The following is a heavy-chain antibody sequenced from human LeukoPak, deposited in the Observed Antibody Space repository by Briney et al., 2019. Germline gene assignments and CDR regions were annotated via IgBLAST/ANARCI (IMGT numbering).Heavy chain of an antibody. CDR1: GGSISSSSYY. CDR2: IYYSGST. J-gene: IGHJ5*02. D-gene: IGHD2-2*01. Sequence: SETPSLTCTVSGGSISSSSYYWGWIRQPPGKGLEWIGSIYYSGSTYYNPSLKSRVTISVDTSKNQFSLKLSSVTAADTAVYYCARHLYTVPAALGYNWFDPWGQGTLVTVSS. V-gene: IGHV4-39*01. CDR3: ARHLYTVPAALGYNWFDP.